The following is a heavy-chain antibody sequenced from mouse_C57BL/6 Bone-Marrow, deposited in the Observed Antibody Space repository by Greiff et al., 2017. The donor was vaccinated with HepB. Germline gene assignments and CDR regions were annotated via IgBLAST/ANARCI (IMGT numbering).Heavy chain of an antibody. CDR2: ISSGSSTI. J-gene: IGHJ4*01. V-gene: IGHV5-17*01. CDR1: GFTFSDYG. D-gene: IGHD1-1*01. Sequence: EVQRVESGGGLVKPGGSLKLSCAASGFTFSDYGMHWVRQAPEKGLEWVAYISSGSSTIYYADTVKGRFTISRDNAKNTLFLQMTSLRSEDTAMYYCARRTITTVVATRAMDYWGQGTSVTVSS. CDR3: ARRTITTVVATRAMDY.